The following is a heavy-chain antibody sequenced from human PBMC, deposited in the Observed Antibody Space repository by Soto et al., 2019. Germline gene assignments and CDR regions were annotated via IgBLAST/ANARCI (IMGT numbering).Heavy chain of an antibody. J-gene: IGHJ6*02. V-gene: IGHV1-2*02. CDR3: ARGAARSPDLNSYYGMHV. D-gene: IGHD6-6*01. CDR1: GYTFTGYY. CDR2: INPNSGGT. Sequence: GASVKVSCKASGYTFTGYYMHWVRQAPGQGLEWMGWINPNSGGTNYAQKFQGRVTMTRDTSISTAYMELSRLRSDDTAVYYCARGAARSPDLNSYYGMHVRCPGTSGTVSS.